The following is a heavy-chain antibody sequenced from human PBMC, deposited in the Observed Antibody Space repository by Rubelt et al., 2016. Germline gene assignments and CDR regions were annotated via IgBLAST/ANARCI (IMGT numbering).Heavy chain of an antibody. J-gene: IGHJ4*02. CDR2: IYYIGRT. Sequence: QVQLQQWGAGLLKPSETLSLTCAVYGGSFIGYYWSWIRQPPGTGLEWVGSIYYIGRTNYNPALKGGVTILVETSKNQFSRKLSSVTAAETAVYYCARGPPSVGATEGWGQGTLVTVSS. CDR1: GGSFIGYY. CDR3: ARGPPSVGATEG. V-gene: IGHV4-34*11. D-gene: IGHD1-26*01.